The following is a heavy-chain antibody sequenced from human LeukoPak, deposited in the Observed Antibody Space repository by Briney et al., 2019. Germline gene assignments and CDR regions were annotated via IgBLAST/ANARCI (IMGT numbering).Heavy chain of an antibody. Sequence: ASVKVSCKASGYTFTGYYMHWVRQAPGQGLEWMGWINPNSGGTNYAQKFQGRVTMTRDTSISTAYMELSRLRSDDAAVYYCARVGGSSGSKFDYWGQGTLVTVSS. CDR2: INPNSGGT. D-gene: IGHD2-15*01. V-gene: IGHV1-2*02. CDR3: ARVGGSSGSKFDY. CDR1: GYTFTGYY. J-gene: IGHJ4*02.